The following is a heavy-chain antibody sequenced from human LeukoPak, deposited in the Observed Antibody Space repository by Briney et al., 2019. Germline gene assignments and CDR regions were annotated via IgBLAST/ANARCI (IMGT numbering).Heavy chain of an antibody. CDR1: GGSISSSNW. Sequence: SETLSLTCAVSGGSISSSNWWSWVRQPPGQGLEWIGEIYHSGSTNYNPSLKSRVTISVDKSKNQFSLKLSSVTAADTAVYYCARDGYGDYVGGNYWGQGTLVTVSS. J-gene: IGHJ4*02. CDR2: IYHSGST. V-gene: IGHV4-4*02. D-gene: IGHD4-17*01. CDR3: ARDGYGDYVGGNY.